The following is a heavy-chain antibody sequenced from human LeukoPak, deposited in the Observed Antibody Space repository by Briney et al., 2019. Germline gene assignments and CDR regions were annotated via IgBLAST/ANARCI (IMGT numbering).Heavy chain of an antibody. CDR3: AKAGHSSSWANYFDY. J-gene: IGHJ4*02. Sequence: GGSLRLSCTVSGFTLSSYEMSWIRQAPGKGLEWVSLISWDGGSTYYADSVKGRFTISRDNSKNSLYLQMNSLRAEDTALYYCAKAGHSSSWANYFDYWGQGTLVTVSS. CDR1: GFTLSSYE. D-gene: IGHD6-13*01. CDR2: ISWDGGST. V-gene: IGHV3-43D*03.